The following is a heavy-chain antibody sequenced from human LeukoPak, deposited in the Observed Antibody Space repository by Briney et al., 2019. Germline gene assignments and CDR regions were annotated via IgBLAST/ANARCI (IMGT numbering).Heavy chain of an antibody. CDR3: ARQRDWMTTVTYFDY. V-gene: IGHV4-34*01. Sequence: SETLSLTCAVYGASFSGYYWSWIRQPPGKGLEWIGEINHSGSTNYNPSLKSRVTISVDTSKNQFSLKLSSVTAADTAVYYCARQRDWMTTVTYFDYWGQGTLITVSS. CDR1: GASFSGYY. D-gene: IGHD4-17*01. J-gene: IGHJ4*02. CDR2: INHSGST.